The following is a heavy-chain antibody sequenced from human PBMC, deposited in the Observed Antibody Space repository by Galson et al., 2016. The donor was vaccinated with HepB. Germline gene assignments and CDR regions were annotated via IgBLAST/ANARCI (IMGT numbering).Heavy chain of an antibody. D-gene: IGHD4/OR15-4a*01. Sequence: SCAASGFTFSSDYMLWARQAPGKGLEWVANINRDGSTKNYADSVRGRFTISRDNAQNSLYLQMNSLRVEDTAVYYCVRDPYGGYGYWGQGTLATVSS. J-gene: IGHJ4*02. CDR2: INRDGSTK. CDR3: VRDPYGGYGY. CDR1: GFTFSSDY. V-gene: IGHV3-7*01.